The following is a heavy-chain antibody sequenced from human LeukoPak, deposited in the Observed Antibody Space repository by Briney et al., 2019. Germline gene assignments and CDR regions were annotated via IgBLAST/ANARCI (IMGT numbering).Heavy chain of an antibody. CDR1: GGSISSYY. CDR3: ARLVGVHYFDY. D-gene: IGHD1-26*01. Sequence: SETLSLTCTVSGGSISSYYWSWIRQSPGKGLEWIGYIYHSGSTNYNPSLKSRVTLSVDTSKNQFSLKLSSVTAADTAVYYCARLVGVHYFDYWGQGTLVTVSS. J-gene: IGHJ4*02. CDR2: IYHSGST. V-gene: IGHV4-59*01.